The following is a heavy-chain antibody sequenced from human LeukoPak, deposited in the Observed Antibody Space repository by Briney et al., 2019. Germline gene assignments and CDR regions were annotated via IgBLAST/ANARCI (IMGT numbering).Heavy chain of an antibody. CDR2: IYYSGST. D-gene: IGHD6-19*01. CDR3: AGALAVAGTGGLSLYWYFDL. V-gene: IGHV4-59*01. J-gene: IGHJ2*01. CDR1: GGSISGYY. Sequence: SETLSLTCTVSGGSISGYYWSWIRQPPGKGLEWIGYIYYSGSTNYNPSLKSRVTISVDTSKNQFSLKLSSVTAADTAVYYCAGALAVAGTGGLSLYWYFDLWGRGTLVTVSS.